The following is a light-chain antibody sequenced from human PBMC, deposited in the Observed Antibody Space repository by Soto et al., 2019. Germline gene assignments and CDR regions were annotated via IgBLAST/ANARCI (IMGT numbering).Light chain of an antibody. CDR1: NIGSKS. Sequence: SYALTQPPSVSVAPGQTASITCGGNNIGSKSVHWYQQKSGQAPVLVIYYEIDRPSGIPERFSGSNFGNTATLTISRVEAGDEANYYCHVWDSDRDHPVFGGGTKLTVL. CDR2: YEI. V-gene: IGLV3-21*04. CDR3: HVWDSDRDHPV. J-gene: IGLJ2*01.